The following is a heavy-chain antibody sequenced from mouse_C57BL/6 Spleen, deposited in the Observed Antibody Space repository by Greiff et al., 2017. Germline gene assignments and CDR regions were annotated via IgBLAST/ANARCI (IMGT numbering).Heavy chain of an antibody. CDR3: ARVDSAWFAY. J-gene: IGHJ3*01. V-gene: IGHV5-16*01. CDR1: GFTFSDYY. CDR2: INYDGSST. D-gene: IGHD2-4*01. Sequence: EVMLVESEGGLVQPGSSMKLSCTASGFTFSDYYMAWVRQVPEKGLEWVANINYDGSSTYYLDSLKSRFIISRDNAKNILYLQMSSLKSEDTATYYCARVDSAWFAYWGQGTLVTVSA.